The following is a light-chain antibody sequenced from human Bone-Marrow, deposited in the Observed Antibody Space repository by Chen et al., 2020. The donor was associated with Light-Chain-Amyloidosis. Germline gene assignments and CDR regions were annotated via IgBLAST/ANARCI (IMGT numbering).Light chain of an antibody. J-gene: IGKJ1*01. CDR2: EAF. Sequence: DVVMTQTPLSLSVTPGQPASISCKSSQSLLYSNGVTYLYWFLQEPGQPPQLLIYEAFNRFSGVPHRFSGSESGTDFTLKISRVEAEDVGTYYCMQSIHLRTFGQGTKVEIK. CDR3: MQSIHLRT. V-gene: IGKV2D-29*01. CDR1: QSLLYSNGVTY.